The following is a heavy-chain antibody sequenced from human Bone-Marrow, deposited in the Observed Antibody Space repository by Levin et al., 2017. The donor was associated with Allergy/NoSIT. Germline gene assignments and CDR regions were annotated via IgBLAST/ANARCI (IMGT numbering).Heavy chain of an antibody. V-gene: IGHV4-39*01. CDR2: IYYSGST. CDR1: GGSISSSSYY. Sequence: SETLSLTCTVSGGSISSSSYYWGWIRQPPGKGLEWIGSIYYSGSTYYNPSLKSRVTISVDTSKNQFSLKLSSVTAADTAVYYCARPYRGGFFDYWGQGTLVTVSS. J-gene: IGHJ4*02. D-gene: IGHD6-25*01. CDR3: ARPYRGGFFDY.